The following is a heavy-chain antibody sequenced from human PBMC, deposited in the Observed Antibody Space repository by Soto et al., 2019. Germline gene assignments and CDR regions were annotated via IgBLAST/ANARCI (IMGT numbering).Heavy chain of an antibody. CDR1: GGSISSGGYY. J-gene: IGHJ4*02. CDR3: ARGDGSSGSYRGYR. D-gene: IGHD3-10*01. CDR2: IYYSGST. V-gene: IGHV4-31*03. Sequence: QVQLQESGPGQVKPSQTLSLTCTVSGGSISSGGYYWSWIRQHPGKGLEWIGYIYYSGSTYYNPSVKSRVSISVDTSKNQFALKLSSVTAADTAVYDCARGDGSSGSYRGYRWGQGTLVTVSS.